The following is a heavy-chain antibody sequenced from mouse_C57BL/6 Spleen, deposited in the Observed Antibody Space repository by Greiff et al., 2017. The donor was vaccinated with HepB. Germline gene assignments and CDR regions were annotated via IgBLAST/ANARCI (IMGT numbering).Heavy chain of an antibody. J-gene: IGHJ3*01. D-gene: IGHD2-5*01. Sequence: QVQLQQPGAELVKPGASVKMSCKASGYTLTSYWITWVKQRPGQGLEWIGDIYPGSGSTNYNEKFKSKATLTVDTSSSTAYMQLSSLTSEDSAVYYCSFYYSNYGGFAYWGQGTLVTVSA. V-gene: IGHV1-55*01. CDR2: IYPGSGST. CDR3: SFYYSNYGGFAY. CDR1: GYTLTSYW.